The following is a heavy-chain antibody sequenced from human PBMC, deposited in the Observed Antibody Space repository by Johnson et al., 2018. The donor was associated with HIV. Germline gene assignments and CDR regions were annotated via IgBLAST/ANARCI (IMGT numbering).Heavy chain of an antibody. J-gene: IGHJ3*02. CDR1: GFSVSYNY. D-gene: IGHD3-22*01. CDR3: ARGGRVYDSSGYYAFDI. V-gene: IGHV3-66*01. Sequence: VLLVESGGGLVQPGGSLRLSCAVSGFSVSYNYMSWVRQAPGKGLEWDSVISSGGVTYYIDSVKGRFTISRDSSKNTLYLQMNSLRAEDTAVYYCARGGRVYDSSGYYAFDIWGQGTMVTVSS. CDR2: ISSGGVT.